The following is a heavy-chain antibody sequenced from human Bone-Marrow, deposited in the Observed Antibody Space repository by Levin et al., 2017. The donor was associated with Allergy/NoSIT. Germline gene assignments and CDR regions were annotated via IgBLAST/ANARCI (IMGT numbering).Heavy chain of an antibody. Sequence: GESLKISCAASGFTFSSYSMNWVRQAPGKGLEWVSSISSTSRSIYYADSVKGRFTVSRDNAMNSVYLQMNSLRAEDAAVYYCARDTAYCGGGCYSLVDYWGQGTLVTVSS. J-gene: IGHJ4*02. CDR1: GFTFSSYS. CDR3: ARDTAYCGGGCYSLVDY. D-gene: IGHD2-21*02. V-gene: IGHV3-21*01. CDR2: ISSTSRSI.